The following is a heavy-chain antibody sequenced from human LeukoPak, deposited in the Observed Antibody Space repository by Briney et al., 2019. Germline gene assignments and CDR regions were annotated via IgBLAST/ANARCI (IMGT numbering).Heavy chain of an antibody. CDR2: IGPDGTST. D-gene: IGHD6-13*01. CDR3: ARGGRAAAGTYYDY. J-gene: IGHJ4*02. V-gene: IGHV3-74*01. Sequence: GGSLRLSCGASGFTLSNYWMHWVRPVPGKGLEWFSVIGPDGTSTDYADSVRGRFTISRDNAKNTLYLQMNSLRAEDTAVYYCARGGRAAAGTYYDYWGQRTLVTVSS. CDR1: GFTLSNYW.